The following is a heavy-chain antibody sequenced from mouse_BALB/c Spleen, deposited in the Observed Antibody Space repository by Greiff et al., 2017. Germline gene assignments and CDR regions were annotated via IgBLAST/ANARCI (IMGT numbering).Heavy chain of an antibody. D-gene: IGHD3-3*01. CDR2: INPSTGYT. Sequence: VKLVESGAELAKPGASVKMSCKASGYTFTSYWMHWVKQRPGQGLEWIGYINPSTGYTEYNQKFKDKATLTADKSSSTAYMQLSSLTSEDSAVYYCARGGTSAWFAYWGQGTLVTVSA. V-gene: IGHV1-7*01. CDR3: ARGGTSAWFAY. J-gene: IGHJ3*01. CDR1: GYTFTSYW.